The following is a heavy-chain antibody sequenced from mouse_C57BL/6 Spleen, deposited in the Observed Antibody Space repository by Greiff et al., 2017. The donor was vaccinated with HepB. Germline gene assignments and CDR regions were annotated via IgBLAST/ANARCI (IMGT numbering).Heavy chain of an antibody. Sequence: QVQLKQPGAELVKPGASVKVSCKASGYTFTSYWMHWVKQRPGQGLEWIGRIHPSDSDTNYNQKFKGKATLTVDKSSSTAYMQLSSLTSEDSAVYYCAILPLYDGYRFAYWGQGTLVTVSA. CDR1: GYTFTSYW. J-gene: IGHJ3*01. D-gene: IGHD2-3*01. V-gene: IGHV1-74*01. CDR3: AILPLYDGYRFAY. CDR2: IHPSDSDT.